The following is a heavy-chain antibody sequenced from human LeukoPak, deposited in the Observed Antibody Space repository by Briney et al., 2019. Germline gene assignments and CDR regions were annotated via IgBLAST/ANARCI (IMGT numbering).Heavy chain of an antibody. CDR3: ARDDPDYCSGGSCYSFDY. D-gene: IGHD2-15*01. J-gene: IGHJ4*02. Sequence: GGSLRLSCAASGFTFSSYSMNWVRQAPGKGLEWVSSISSSSSYIYYAASVKGRFTISRDNAKNSLYLQMNSLRPEDTAVYYCARDDPDYCSGGSCYSFDYWGQGTLVTVSS. CDR1: GFTFSSYS. V-gene: IGHV3-21*01. CDR2: ISSSSSYI.